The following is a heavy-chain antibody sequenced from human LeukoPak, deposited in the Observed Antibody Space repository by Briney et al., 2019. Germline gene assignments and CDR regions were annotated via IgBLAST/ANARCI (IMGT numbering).Heavy chain of an antibody. CDR1: GYSISSSSW. V-gene: IGHV4-28*03. Sequence: SETLSLTCAVSGYSISSSSWWGWIRQPPGKGLEWIAYIYHSGTTYYNPSLQSRVTMSVDTSKNQFSLKLSSVTAVDTAVYFCARVRAGTTTKRAFDIWGQGTLVTVSS. CDR2: IYHSGTT. CDR3: ARVRAGTTTKRAFDI. D-gene: IGHD1-7*01. J-gene: IGHJ3*02.